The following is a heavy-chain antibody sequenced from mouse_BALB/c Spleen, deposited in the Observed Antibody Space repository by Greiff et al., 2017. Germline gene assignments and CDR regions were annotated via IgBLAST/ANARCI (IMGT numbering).Heavy chain of an antibody. Sequence: VQLQESGPGLVQPSQSLSITCTVSGFSLTSYGVHWVRQSPGKGPEWLGVIWSGGSTDYNAAFISRLSISKDNSKSQVFFKMNSLQANDTAIYYCARLGAYWGQGTLVTVSA. CDR3: ARLGAY. CDR1: GFSLTSYG. V-gene: IGHV2-2*02. J-gene: IGHJ3*01. CDR2: IWSGGST. D-gene: IGHD4-1*01.